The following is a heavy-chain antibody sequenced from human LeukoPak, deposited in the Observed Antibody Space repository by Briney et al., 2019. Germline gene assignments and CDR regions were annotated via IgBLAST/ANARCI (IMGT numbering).Heavy chain of an antibody. CDR3: ARIEYSSSAWFDP. CDR1: GGSISNYY. D-gene: IGHD6-6*01. Sequence: SETLSLTCTVSGGSISNYYWSWIRQPPGKGLEWIGFIYYSGSTNYNSSLKSRVTISVDPSKNQFSLKLSSVTAADTAIYYCARIEYSSSAWFDPWGQGTLVTVSS. V-gene: IGHV4-59*01. CDR2: IYYSGST. J-gene: IGHJ5*02.